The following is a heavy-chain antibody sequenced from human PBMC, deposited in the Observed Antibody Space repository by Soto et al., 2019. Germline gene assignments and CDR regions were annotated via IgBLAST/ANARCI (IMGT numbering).Heavy chain of an antibody. D-gene: IGHD2-8*01. V-gene: IGHV1-58*01. CDR1: GFTFTSSA. J-gene: IGHJ4*02. CDR2: IAVGSGYT. CDR3: AADATAWQQMVPSDY. Sequence: SVKVSCKASGFTFTSSAFQWVRQARGQRLEWIGWIAVGSGYTNYAQRFQDRVTLTRDMSTATTYMELSRLTSEGTAIYYCAADATAWQQMVPSDYWGQGTLVTVSS.